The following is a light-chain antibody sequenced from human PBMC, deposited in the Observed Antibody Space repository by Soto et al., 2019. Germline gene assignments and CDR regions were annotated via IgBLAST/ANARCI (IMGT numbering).Light chain of an antibody. CDR1: QSVSSTY. J-gene: IGKJ1*01. CDR2: GAS. V-gene: IGKV3-20*01. Sequence: EIVLTQSPGTLSLSPGERATLSCRASQSVSSTYLAWYQRKPGQAPRLLIYGASSRATGIPDRFSGSGSGTDFTLTISRLEPEDFAVYYCQYYGSSPWTFGQGTKVEIK. CDR3: QYYGSSPWT.